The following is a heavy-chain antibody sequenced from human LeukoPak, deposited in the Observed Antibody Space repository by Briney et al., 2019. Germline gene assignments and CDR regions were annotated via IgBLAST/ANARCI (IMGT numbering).Heavy chain of an antibody. CDR2: INAHNGDT. CDR3: AREGEVGMDV. D-gene: IGHD3-16*01. V-gene: IGHV1-18*01. Sequence: ASVKVSCKASGYTFTTSGVSWVRQAPGEGLEFLAWINAHNGDTYYAQKVQGRVTVTTDISTSTAYMEVRSLTPDDTAMYYCAREGEVGMDVWGQGTMVTVSS. CDR1: GYTFTTSG. J-gene: IGHJ6*02.